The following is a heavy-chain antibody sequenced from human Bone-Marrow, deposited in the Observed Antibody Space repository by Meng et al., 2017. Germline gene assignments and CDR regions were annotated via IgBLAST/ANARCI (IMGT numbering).Heavy chain of an antibody. D-gene: IGHD6-13*01. CDR3: ARGPLSAAGTMGYFQH. CDR2: IYYSGST. Sequence: QVQRQESGPGLVKPSQHLFLTCHVSGGSISSGGYYWSWIRQHPGKGLEWIGYIYYSGSTYYNPSLKSRVTISVDTSKNQFSLKLSPVTAADTAVYYCARGPLSAAGTMGYFQHWGQGTLVTVSS. V-gene: IGHV4-31*03. J-gene: IGHJ1*01. CDR1: GGSISSGGYY.